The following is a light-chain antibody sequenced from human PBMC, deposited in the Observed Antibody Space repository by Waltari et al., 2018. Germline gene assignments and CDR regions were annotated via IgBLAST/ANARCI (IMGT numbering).Light chain of an antibody. CDR2: DVS. CDR3: SSYMSSFSSLSVI. Sequence: QSALPQPASVSGSPGQSITLSCTGTSSDVGAYTYVSWYQQYPGRAPKLIIYDVSNRPSGVSSRFSGSKSANTASLTISGLQAEDEADYYCSSYMSSFSSLSVIFGVGTKLTVL. CDR1: SSDVGAYTY. J-gene: IGLJ2*01. V-gene: IGLV2-14*03.